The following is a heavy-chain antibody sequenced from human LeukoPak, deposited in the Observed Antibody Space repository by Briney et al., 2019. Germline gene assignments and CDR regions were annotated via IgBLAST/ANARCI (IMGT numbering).Heavy chain of an antibody. D-gene: IGHD4-11*01. CDR2: IIPIFGTA. J-gene: IGHJ6*03. CDR1: GGTFSSYA. CDR3: ARDTVTNYYYYYYMDV. Sequence: SVKVSCNASGGTFSSYAISWVRQAPGQGLEWMGKIIPIFGTANYAQKFQGRVTITTDESTSTAYMELSSLRSEDTAVYYCARDTVTNYYYYYYMDVWGKGTTVTVSS. V-gene: IGHV1-69*05.